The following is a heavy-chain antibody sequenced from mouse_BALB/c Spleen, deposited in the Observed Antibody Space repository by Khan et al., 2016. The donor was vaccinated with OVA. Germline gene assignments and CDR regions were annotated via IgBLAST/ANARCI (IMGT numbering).Heavy chain of an antibody. J-gene: IGHJ4*01. Sequence: QIQLVQSGPELKKPGETVKISCKASGYTFTNYGMNWVKQSPGKALKWMGWINTYTGEPTYADDFKGRFAFSLETSASTAYLQINNLKNEDTATYFGARPPDFSYTLDHWGQGTSVTVSS. CDR3: ARPPDFSYTLDH. CDR1: GYTFTNYG. V-gene: IGHV9-3-1*01. CDR2: INTYTGEP.